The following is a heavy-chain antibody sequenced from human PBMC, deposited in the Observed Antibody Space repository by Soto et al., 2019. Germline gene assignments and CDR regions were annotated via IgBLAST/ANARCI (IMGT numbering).Heavy chain of an antibody. D-gene: IGHD3-16*01. CDR1: GGSISSGDYY. J-gene: IGHJ4*02. V-gene: IGHV4-30-4*01. Sequence: TLSLTCTVSGGSISSGDYYWSWIRQPPGKGLEWIGYIYYSGSTYYNPSLKSRVTISVDTSKNQFSLKLNSVTPEDTAVYYCAREFPYYESSDSYFDYWGQGALVTVSS. CDR3: AREFPYYESSDSYFDY. CDR2: IYYSGST.